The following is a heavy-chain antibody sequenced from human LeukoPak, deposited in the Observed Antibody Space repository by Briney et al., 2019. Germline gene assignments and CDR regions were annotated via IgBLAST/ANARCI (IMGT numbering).Heavy chain of an antibody. CDR3: ARDGDGDYVFSYYFDY. D-gene: IGHD4-17*01. CDR1: GFTFSSYA. J-gene: IGHJ4*02. CDR2: ISGSGGST. V-gene: IGHV3-23*01. Sequence: GGSLRLSCAASGFTFSSYAMSWVRQAPGKGLEWVSAISGSGGSTFYADSVKGRFTISRDNSKNTLYLQMNSLRVEDTAVYYCARDGDGDYVFSYYFDYWGQGTLVTVSS.